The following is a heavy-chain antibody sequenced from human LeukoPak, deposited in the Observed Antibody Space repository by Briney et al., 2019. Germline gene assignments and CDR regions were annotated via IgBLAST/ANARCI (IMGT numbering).Heavy chain of an antibody. D-gene: IGHD4-23*01. Sequence: SGPTLVYPTQTLTLTGTFSGFSLSTSGMCVSWIRQPPGKALEWLARIDWDDDKYYNTSLKTRLTISKDTSKNQVVLTMTNMGPVDTATYYCARMSSSTGNFFDYWGQGTLVTVSS. V-gene: IGHV2-70*11. CDR3: ARMSSSTGNFFDY. CDR2: IDWDDDK. CDR1: GFSLSTSGMC. J-gene: IGHJ4*02.